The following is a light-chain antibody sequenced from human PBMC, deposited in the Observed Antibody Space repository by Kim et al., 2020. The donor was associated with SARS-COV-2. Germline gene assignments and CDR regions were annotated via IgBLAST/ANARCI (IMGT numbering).Light chain of an antibody. V-gene: IGLV3-19*01. CDR2: GKN. CDR3: NSRDSSGNHVV. Sequence: SSELTQDPAVSVALGQTVTITCQGDSLRNYFASWYQQKPGQAPVLVIYGKNNRPSGIPDRFSGSSSGNTASLTITGAQAEDEADYYCNSRDSSGNHVVFG. J-gene: IGLJ2*01. CDR1: SLRNYF.